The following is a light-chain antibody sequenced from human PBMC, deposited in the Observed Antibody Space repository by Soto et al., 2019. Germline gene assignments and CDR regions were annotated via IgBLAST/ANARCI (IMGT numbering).Light chain of an antibody. CDR3: QQYGSSPIT. CDR1: QSVTSTF. V-gene: IGKV3-20*01. CDR2: GAS. Sequence: EIVLTQSPGTLSLSPGERATLSCRASQSVTSTFLAWYQQKPGQAPRLLMYGASSRATGIPDRVSGSGSGTDFTLTISRLEPEDFAVYYCQQYGSSPITFGQGTRLEIK. J-gene: IGKJ5*01.